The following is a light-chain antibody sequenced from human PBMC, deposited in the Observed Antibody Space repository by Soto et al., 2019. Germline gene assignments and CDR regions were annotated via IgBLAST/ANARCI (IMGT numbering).Light chain of an antibody. V-gene: IGKV2-40*01. CDR2: TVS. CDR1: QSLLDSDDGNTY. CDR3: MQRIEFPLT. Sequence: DIVMTQTPLSLTVIPGEPASISCRSSQSLLDSDDGNTYLDWYLQKPGQSPQLLIYTVSYRASGVPDRFSGSGSGTDFTLKISRVEAEDVGVYYCMQRIEFPLTFGGGTKVEIK. J-gene: IGKJ4*01.